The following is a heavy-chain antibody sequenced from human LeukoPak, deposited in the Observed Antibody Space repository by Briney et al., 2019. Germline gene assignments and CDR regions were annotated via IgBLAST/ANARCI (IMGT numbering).Heavy chain of an antibody. Sequence: GGSLRLSCVASGFTFRDAWMSWVRQAPGKGLEWVGRIKSKIDGGTIDYGAPVKGRFTISRDDSRHTLYLQMNSLKTEDTAVYYCTTRRQDGCWGQGTLVTVS. J-gene: IGHJ4*02. D-gene: IGHD6-25*01. CDR2: IKSKIDGGTI. CDR1: GFTFRDAW. CDR3: TTRRQDGC. V-gene: IGHV3-15*01.